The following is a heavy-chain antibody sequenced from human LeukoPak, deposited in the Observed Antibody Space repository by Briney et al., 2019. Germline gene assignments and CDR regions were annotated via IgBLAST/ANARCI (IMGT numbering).Heavy chain of an antibody. Sequence: GSSVKVSCKASGGTFSSYAISWVRQAPGQGLEWMGRIIPILGIANYAQKFQGRVTITADKSTSTAYMELSSLRSEDTAVYYCARDKDGSGDGEAAAGTFQHWGQGTLVTVSS. CDR3: ARDKDGSGDGEAAAGTFQH. CDR2: IIPILGIA. CDR1: GGTFSSYA. J-gene: IGHJ1*01. D-gene: IGHD6-13*01. V-gene: IGHV1-69*04.